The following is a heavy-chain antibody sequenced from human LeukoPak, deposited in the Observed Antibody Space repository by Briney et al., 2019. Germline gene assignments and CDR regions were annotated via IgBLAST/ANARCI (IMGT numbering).Heavy chain of an antibody. J-gene: IGHJ4*02. CDR1: GFTFNTYA. CDR2: SCGCGGCT. CDR3: AKTTVGYSSGRYPGWPADC. Sequence: GGSLRLSCEASGFTFNTYAIYWVRQPPGQGLGGVSGSCGCGGCTYYADSVNGRFTISRDNSKNTVYLQMHSLTADDTAVYYCAKTTVGYSSGRYPGWPADCWGQGTLVTVFS. D-gene: IGHD6-19*01. V-gene: IGHV3-23*01.